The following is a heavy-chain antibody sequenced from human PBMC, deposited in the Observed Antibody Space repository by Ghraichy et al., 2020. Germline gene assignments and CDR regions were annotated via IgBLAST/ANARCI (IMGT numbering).Heavy chain of an antibody. CDR1: GYTFTSYY. CDR2: INPSGGTT. D-gene: IGHD3-3*01. Sequence: ASVKVSCKASGYTFTSYYMHWVRQAPVQGLEWMGIINPSGGTTTYAQKFQGRVTMTRDTSTSTVYMELSSLRSEDTAVYYCARADYYDFWSGYYGAGMDVWGQGTTVTVSS. V-gene: IGHV1-46*01. J-gene: IGHJ6*02. CDR3: ARADYYDFWSGYYGAGMDV.